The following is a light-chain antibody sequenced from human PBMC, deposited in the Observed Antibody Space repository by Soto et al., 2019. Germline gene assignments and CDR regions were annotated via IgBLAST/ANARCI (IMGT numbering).Light chain of an antibody. CDR2: DAS. Sequence: EKVMTQSPATLSVSPGERATLSCRASQSVRSNLAWYQQKPGQPPRLLIYDASTRATGIPSRFSGSGSGTEFTLTISSLKSEDFAVYYCQQYDNWPRTFGQWTKVDIK. CDR3: QQYDNWPRT. V-gene: IGKV3-15*01. J-gene: IGKJ1*01. CDR1: QSVRSN.